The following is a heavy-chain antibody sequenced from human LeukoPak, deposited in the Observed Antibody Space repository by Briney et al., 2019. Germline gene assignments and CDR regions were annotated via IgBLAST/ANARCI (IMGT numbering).Heavy chain of an antibody. J-gene: IGHJ4*02. CDR3: ARLLITFGGVIAHFDY. CDR2: TYYSGST. CDR1: GGSISSSSYY. V-gene: IGHV4-39*07. Sequence: PSETLSLTCTVSGGSISSSSYYWAWIRQPPGKGLEWIGSTYYSGSTYYNPSKSRVTISVDTSKNQFSLKLSSVTAADTAVYYCARLLITFGGVIAHFDYWGQGTLVTVSS. D-gene: IGHD3-16*02.